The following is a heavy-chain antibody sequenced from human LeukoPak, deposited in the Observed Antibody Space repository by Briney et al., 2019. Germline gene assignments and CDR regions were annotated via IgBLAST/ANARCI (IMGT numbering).Heavy chain of an antibody. D-gene: IGHD6-19*01. J-gene: IGHJ4*02. Sequence: PGGSLRLSCAACGFNFRDFWMTWVRQAPGKGLEWVANINQGGGVRYYVDSVKGRFTISRDDTESSLYLQMNSLRDEDTAVYYCARFGYSGWNLENWGQGTLVTVSS. CDR1: GFNFRDFW. CDR2: INQGGGVR. V-gene: IGHV3-7*02. CDR3: ARFGYSGWNLEN.